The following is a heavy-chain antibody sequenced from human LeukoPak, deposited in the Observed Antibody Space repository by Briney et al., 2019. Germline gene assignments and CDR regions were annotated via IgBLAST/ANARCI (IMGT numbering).Heavy chain of an antibody. D-gene: IGHD5-24*01. CDR2: IYPGDSDT. V-gene: IGHV5-51*01. Sequence: GESLKISCKGSGYGFNSYWIGWVRQMPGKGLEWMGIIYPGDSDTRYSPSFQGQVTISADKSISTAYLQWSSLKASDTAMYYCARPRDGYNSWFDPWGQGTLVTVSS. CDR1: GYGFNSYW. J-gene: IGHJ5*02. CDR3: ARPRDGYNSWFDP.